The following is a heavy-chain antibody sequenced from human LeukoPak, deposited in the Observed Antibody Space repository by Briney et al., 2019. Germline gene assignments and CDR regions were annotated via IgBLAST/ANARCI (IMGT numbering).Heavy chain of an antibody. J-gene: IGHJ4*02. CDR2: MNPNSGNT. Sequence: ASVKVSCKASGYTFTSYDINWVRQATGQGLEWMGWMNPNSGNTGYAQKFQGRVTMTRDTSISTAYMELSRLRSDDTAVYYCAKGERDGYNSYWGQGTLVTVSS. CDR3: AKGERDGYNSY. V-gene: IGHV1-8*02. CDR1: GYTFTSYD. D-gene: IGHD5-24*01.